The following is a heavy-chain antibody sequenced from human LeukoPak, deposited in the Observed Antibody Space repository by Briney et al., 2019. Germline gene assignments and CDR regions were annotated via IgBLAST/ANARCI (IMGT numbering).Heavy chain of an antibody. CDR1: GFTFSSYA. CDR3: ANHHCSSTSCYGSDWFDP. J-gene: IGHJ5*02. Sequence: GGSLRLSCAASGFTFSSYAMSWVRQAPGKGLEWVSAISGSGGSTYYADSVKGRFTISRDNSKNTLYLQMNSLRAEDTAVYYCANHHCSSTSCYGSDWFDPWGQGTLVTVSS. CDR2: ISGSGGST. V-gene: IGHV3-23*01. D-gene: IGHD2-2*01.